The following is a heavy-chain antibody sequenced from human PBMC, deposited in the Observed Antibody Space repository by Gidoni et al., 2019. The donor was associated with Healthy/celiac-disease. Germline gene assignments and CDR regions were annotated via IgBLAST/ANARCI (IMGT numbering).Heavy chain of an antibody. J-gene: IGHJ4*02. CDR2: INPSGGST. D-gene: IGHD3-10*01. V-gene: IGHV1-46*01. CDR1: GYTFTSYY. Sequence: QVQLVQSGAEVKKPGASVKVSCKASGYTFTSYYMHWVRQAPGQGLEWMGIINPSGGSTSYAQKFQGRVTMTRDTSTSTVYMELSSLRSEDTAVYYCARGGVTMVRGVMGYFDYWGQGTLVTVSS. CDR3: ARGGVTMVRGVMGYFDY.